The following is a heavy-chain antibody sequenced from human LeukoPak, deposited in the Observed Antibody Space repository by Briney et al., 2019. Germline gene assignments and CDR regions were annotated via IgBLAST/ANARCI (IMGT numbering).Heavy chain of an antibody. CDR3: VKVTSYDFWSCYFDY. J-gene: IGHJ4*02. Sequence: GGSLRLSCAAYGFTFSSFAMTWVRLAPGRVLEWVSAIRGSGGSTYYAGYVKGRLTISRDNSKNTFSLQMNSLRAEDTAVYYCVKVTSYDFWSCYFDYWGQGILVTVSS. CDR1: GFTFSSFA. D-gene: IGHD3-3*01. V-gene: IGHV3-23*01. CDR2: IRGSGGST.